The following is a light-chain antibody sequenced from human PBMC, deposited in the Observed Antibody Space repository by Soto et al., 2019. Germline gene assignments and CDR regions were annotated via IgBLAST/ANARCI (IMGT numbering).Light chain of an antibody. J-gene: IGLJ1*01. CDR3: SSYAGINNLGV. CDR1: SSDVGGYKD. V-gene: IGLV2-8*01. CDR2: AVN. Sequence: QSALTQPPSASGSPGQSVTISCTGTSSDVGGYKDVSWYQQHPGKAPKLMIFAVNKRPSGVPDRFSGSKSGNTASLTVSGLQAEDEADYYCSSYAGINNLGVFGTGTKVTVL.